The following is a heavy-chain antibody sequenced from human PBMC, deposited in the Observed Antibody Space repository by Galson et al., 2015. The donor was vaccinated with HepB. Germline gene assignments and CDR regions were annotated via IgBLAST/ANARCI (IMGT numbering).Heavy chain of an antibody. CDR3: TRTTTPDSGSWPYFDY. V-gene: IGHV3-49*04. J-gene: IGHJ4*02. CDR2: IQTNYYRATT. CDR1: GFIICDYP. D-gene: IGHD1-26*01. Sequence: SLRLSCASSGFIICDYPMSWVRQAPGRGPEWLSFIQTNYYRATTEYAPSVKGRFTTSRDDSKNIAYLGMNSLQVDDTAVYYCTRTTTPDSGSWPYFDYWGQGVLVTVSS.